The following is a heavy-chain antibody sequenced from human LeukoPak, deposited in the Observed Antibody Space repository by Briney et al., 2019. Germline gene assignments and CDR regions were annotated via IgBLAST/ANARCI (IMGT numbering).Heavy chain of an antibody. CDR3: ARGRADTLTGYYCHDY. D-gene: IGHD3-9*01. CDR2: INPNSGNT. V-gene: IGHV1-8*01. Sequence: ASVKVSCKASGYTFTSLDINWVRQATGQGLEWMGWINPNSGNTGSAQKFQGRITMTRDKSINTTYIELSGLTPEDTAVYYCARGRADTLTGYYCHDYWGQGTVVTVSS. J-gene: IGHJ4*02. CDR1: GYTFTSLD.